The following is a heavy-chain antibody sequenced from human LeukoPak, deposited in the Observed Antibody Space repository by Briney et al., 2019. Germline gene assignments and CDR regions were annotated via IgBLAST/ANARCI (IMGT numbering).Heavy chain of an antibody. CDR1: GYTFTSYG. CDR2: ISAYNGNT. D-gene: IGHD3-9*01. Sequence: ASVKVSCKASGYTFTSYGIGWVRQAPGQGLEWMGWISAYNGNTNYAQKLQGRVTMTTDTSTSTAYMELRSLRSDDTAVYYCARAPMYYDIPPALDYWGQGTLVTVSS. CDR3: ARAPMYYDIPPALDY. J-gene: IGHJ4*02. V-gene: IGHV1-18*01.